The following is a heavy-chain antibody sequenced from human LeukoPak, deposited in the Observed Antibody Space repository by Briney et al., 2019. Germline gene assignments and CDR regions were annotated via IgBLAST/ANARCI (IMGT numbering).Heavy chain of an antibody. Sequence: AGSLRLSCAASGFTFTSYAMSWVRQAPGQGLEWVSIISGSGGSTYYADSVKGRFTITRDKSKNTLYLQMNSLRAEDTAVYYCAKDLPGSGLLWFGELLGIDYWGQGTLVTVSS. D-gene: IGHD3-10*01. J-gene: IGHJ4*02. CDR3: AKDLPGSGLLWFGELLGIDY. V-gene: IGHV3-23*01. CDR2: ISGSGGST. CDR1: GFTFTSYA.